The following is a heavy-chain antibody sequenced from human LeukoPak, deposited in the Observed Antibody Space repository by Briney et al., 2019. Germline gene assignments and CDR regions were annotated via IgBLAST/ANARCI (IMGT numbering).Heavy chain of an antibody. CDR1: GGSISSYY. D-gene: IGHD3-10*01. CDR2: IYYSGST. V-gene: IGHV4-39*07. CDR3: ASTRYYYGSGSYYTFDY. J-gene: IGHJ4*02. Sequence: SETLSLTCTVSGGSISSYYWSWIRQPPGKGLEWIGSIYYSGSTYYNPSLKSRVTISVDTSKNQFSLKLSSVTAADTAVYYCASTRYYYGSGSYYTFDYWGQGTLVTVSS.